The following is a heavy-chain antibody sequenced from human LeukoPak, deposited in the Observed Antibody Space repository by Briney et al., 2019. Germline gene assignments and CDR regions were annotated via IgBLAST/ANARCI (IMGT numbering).Heavy chain of an antibody. CDR1: GYTFTGYY. V-gene: IGHV1-2*02. CDR2: INPNGGGT. CDR3: AREGSSSWYSFDY. J-gene: IGHJ4*02. Sequence: ASVKVSCKASGYTFTGYYMHWVRQAPGQGLEWMGWINPNGGGTNYAQKFQGRVTMTRDTSISTAYMELSRLRSDDTAVYYCAREGSSSWYSFDYWGQGTLVTVSS. D-gene: IGHD6-13*01.